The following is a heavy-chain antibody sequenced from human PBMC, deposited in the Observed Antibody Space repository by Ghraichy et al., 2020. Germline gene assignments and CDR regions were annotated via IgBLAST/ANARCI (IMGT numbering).Heavy chain of an antibody. CDR2: ISGSGIST. V-gene: IGHV3-23*01. CDR1: GFTFSSYA. J-gene: IGHJ4*02. D-gene: IGHD6-19*01. CDR3: AKVHSSGWYQVKSGPFDH. Sequence: GGSLRLSCAASGFTFSSYAMSWVRQAPGKGLECVSSISGSGISTYYADSVKGRFTISRDNSKNTLYLQMNSLRSEDTALYYCAKVHSSGWYQVKSGPFDHRGQGILATVPS.